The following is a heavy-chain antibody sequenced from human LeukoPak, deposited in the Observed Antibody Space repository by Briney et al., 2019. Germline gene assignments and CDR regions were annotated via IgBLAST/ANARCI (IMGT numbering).Heavy chain of an antibody. Sequence: ASETLSLTCTVSADSISNYYWTWLRQPPGKGLEWIGYIYYSGSTNYNPSLKSRVTISVDTSKNQFSLKLSSVTAADTAVYYCARARAAAGTLHDYWGQGTLVTVSS. CDR2: IYYSGST. V-gene: IGHV4-59*01. CDR1: ADSISNYY. CDR3: ARARAAAGTLHDY. J-gene: IGHJ4*02. D-gene: IGHD6-13*01.